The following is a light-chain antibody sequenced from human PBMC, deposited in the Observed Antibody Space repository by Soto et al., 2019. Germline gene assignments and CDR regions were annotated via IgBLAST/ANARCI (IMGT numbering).Light chain of an antibody. CDR1: GRVGSS. CDR3: QQYAEYST. J-gene: IGKJ2*01. V-gene: IGKV1-5*01. CDR2: GAS. Sequence: DIHLTQSPSSLSASVGDRVTMTCRASGRVGSSLAWYQKKAGEAPKLLFHGASTAAPDVPLRFSASGSGTEFTLVIESLQAGDCGTFYCQQYAEYSTFGRGTRLEI.